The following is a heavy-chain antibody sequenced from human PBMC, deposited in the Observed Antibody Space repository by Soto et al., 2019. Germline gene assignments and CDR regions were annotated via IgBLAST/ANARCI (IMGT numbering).Heavy chain of an antibody. CDR2: IYWDDDK. CDR1: GFSLSTSGVG. V-gene: IGHV2-5*02. Sequence: SGPTLVNPTQTLTLTCTFSGFSLSTSGVGVGWIRQPPGKALEWLALIYWDDDKRYSPSLKSRLTITKDTSKNQVVLTMTNMEPCGTGTFFCANSARPPRYFGMEVWGQGNTVTVSS. CDR3: ANSARPPRYFGMEV. J-gene: IGHJ6*02.